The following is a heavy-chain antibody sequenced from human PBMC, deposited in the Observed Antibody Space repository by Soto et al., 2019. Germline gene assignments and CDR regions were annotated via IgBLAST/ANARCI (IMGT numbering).Heavy chain of an antibody. J-gene: IGHJ4*02. V-gene: IGHV1-69*08. CDR2: VIPNLGVT. CDR3: ARDNGYCSETSCPDFDN. CDR1: GGTLSSYT. Sequence: QVQLVQSGAEVKKPGSSVKVSCKASGGTLSSYTFSWVRQAPGQGLEWMGRVIPNLGVTNYAKKFQGRFTIVVDTSTSHASMELNRLRYEDTAVYYCARDNGYCSETSCPDFDNWGQGTLVTVSS. D-gene: IGHD2-15*01.